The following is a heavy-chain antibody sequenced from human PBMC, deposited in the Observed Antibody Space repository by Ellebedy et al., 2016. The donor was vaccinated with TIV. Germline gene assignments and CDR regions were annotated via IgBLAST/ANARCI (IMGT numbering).Heavy chain of an antibody. CDR3: AREQGLYGIDV. V-gene: IGHV3-53*01. CDR2: IYSGGST. Sequence: PGGSLRLSCAASGFTVSSNYMSWVRQAPGKGLEWVSVIYSGGSTYYADSEKCRFTISGDNSKNTLYLQMNSLSAEDTAVYYCAREQGLYGIDVWGQGTTVTVSS. D-gene: IGHD6-19*01. J-gene: IGHJ6*02. CDR1: GFTVSSNY.